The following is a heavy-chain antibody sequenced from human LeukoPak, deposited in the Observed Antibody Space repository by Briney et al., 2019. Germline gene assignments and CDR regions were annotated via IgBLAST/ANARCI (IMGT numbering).Heavy chain of an antibody. D-gene: IGHD3-22*01. CDR1: GGSISSYY. J-gene: IGHJ4*02. V-gene: IGHV4-59*08. Sequence: SETLSLTCTVSGGSISSYYWSWIRQPPGKGLEWLGYIYYSGSTSYNPSLKSRVAMSVDTSKNQFSLKLSSVAAADTAVYYCARGYYDSTGYLYYFDYWGQGTLVTVSS. CDR3: ARGYYDSTGYLYYFDY. CDR2: IYYSGST.